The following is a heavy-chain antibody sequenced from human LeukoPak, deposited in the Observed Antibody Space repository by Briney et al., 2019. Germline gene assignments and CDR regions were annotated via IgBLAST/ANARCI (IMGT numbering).Heavy chain of an antibody. CDR1: GGSFSGYY. V-gene: IGHV4-34*01. J-gene: IGHJ5*02. D-gene: IGHD4-17*01. CDR2: IYYSGTT. Sequence: SETLSLTCAVYGGSFSGYYWSWIRQPPGKGLEWIGSIYYSGTTYYNPSLKSRVAISVDTSKNQFSLKLSSVTAADTAVYYCARHYGPWGQGTLVTVSS. CDR3: ARHYGP.